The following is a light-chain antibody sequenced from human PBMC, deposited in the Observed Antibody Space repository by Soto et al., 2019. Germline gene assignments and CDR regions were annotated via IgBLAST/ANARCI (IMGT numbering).Light chain of an antibody. CDR3: QQYNNWPLT. CDR2: GAS. J-gene: IGKJ2*01. Sequence: MTQSPATLSVSPGERATLSCRASQSVYNSLAWYQQKPGQAPRLLIYGASTRATGIPARFSGSGSGTEFTLTISSLQSEDFAVYYCQQYNNWPLTFGQGTKLEIK. V-gene: IGKV3-15*01. CDR1: QSVYNS.